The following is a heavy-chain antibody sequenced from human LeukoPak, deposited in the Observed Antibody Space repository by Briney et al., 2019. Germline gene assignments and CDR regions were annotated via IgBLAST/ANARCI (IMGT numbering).Heavy chain of an antibody. CDR1: GFTFTNYR. CDR3: TKVRDYDGYFDY. Sequence: GGSLRLSCAASGFTFTNYRMSWVRQTPGKGLEWVANINQDGSEKFYVDSVTGRFTISRDNTKNSLYLQMNSLRAEDTAVYYCTKVRDYDGYFDYWGQGTLVTVSS. J-gene: IGHJ4*02. CDR2: INQDGSEK. V-gene: IGHV3-7*01. D-gene: IGHD3-22*01.